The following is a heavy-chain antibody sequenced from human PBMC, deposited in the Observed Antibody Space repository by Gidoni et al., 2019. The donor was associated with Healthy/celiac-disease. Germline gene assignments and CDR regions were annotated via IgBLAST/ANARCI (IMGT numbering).Heavy chain of an antibody. CDR3: TTGLDDYGDDDPWNYFDY. D-gene: IGHD4-17*01. V-gene: IGHV3-15*01. J-gene: IGHJ4*02. Sequence: EVQLVESGGGLVKPGWSLRLSCAASGFTFSTAWMSWVRQAPGKGLEWVGRIKSKTDGGTTDYAAPVKGRFTISRDDSKNTLYLQMNSLKTEDTAVYYCTTGLDDYGDDDPWNYFDYWGQGTLVTVSS. CDR1: GFTFSTAW. CDR2: IKSKTDGGTT.